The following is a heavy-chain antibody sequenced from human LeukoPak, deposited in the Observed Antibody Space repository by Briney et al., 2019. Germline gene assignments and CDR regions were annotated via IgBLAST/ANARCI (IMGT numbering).Heavy chain of an antibody. V-gene: IGHV4-59*01. D-gene: IGHD4-17*01. J-gene: IGHJ4*02. Sequence: PSETLSLTCTVSGGSISSYYWSWIRQPPGKGLEWIGYIYYSGGTNYNPSLKSRVTISVDTSKNQFSLKLSSVTAADTAVYYCAREPPGDYGFDYWGQGTLVTVSS. CDR2: IYYSGGT. CDR1: GGSISSYY. CDR3: AREPPGDYGFDY.